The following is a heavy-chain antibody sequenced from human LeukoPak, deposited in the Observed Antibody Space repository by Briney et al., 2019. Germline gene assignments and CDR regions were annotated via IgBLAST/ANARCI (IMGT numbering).Heavy chain of an antibody. V-gene: IGHV1-2*02. CDR1: GYTFTGYY. CDR3: ARDSRVTNGDY. J-gene: IGHJ4*02. D-gene: IGHD3-10*01. CDR2: VNPNNGDT. Sequence: ASVKVSCKASGYTFTGYYMHWVLQAPGQGLEWVGLVNPNNGDTKYAQKFQGRVTMTRDTSVNTAFMELSRLRSDDTAVYYCARDSRVTNGDYWGQGTLVTVSS.